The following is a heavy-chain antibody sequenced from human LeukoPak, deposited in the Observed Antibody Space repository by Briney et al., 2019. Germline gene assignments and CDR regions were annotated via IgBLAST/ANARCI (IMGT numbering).Heavy chain of an antibody. V-gene: IGHV3-21*01. CDR3: AREKCSGGSCYGGDNWFDP. CDR1: GFTFSSYS. D-gene: IGHD2-15*01. CDR2: ISSSRSYI. Sequence: GGSLRLSCAASGFTFSSYSMNWVRQAPGKGLEWVSSISSSRSYIYYADSVKGRFTISRDNAKNSLYLQMNSLRAEDTAVYYCAREKCSGGSCYGGDNWFDPWGQGTLVTVSS. J-gene: IGHJ5*02.